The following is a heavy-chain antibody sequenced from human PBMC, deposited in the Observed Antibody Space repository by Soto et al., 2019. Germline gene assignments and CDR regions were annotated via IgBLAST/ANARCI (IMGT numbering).Heavy chain of an antibody. J-gene: IGHJ4*02. D-gene: IGHD5-18*01. CDR3: ARGRGDTAMAWYY. CDR2: ISYSGST. Sequence: SETLSLTCTVSGGSISSYYWSWIRQSPGKGLEWIGYISYSGSTKYNPSHKSRVTISIDTSKNQFFLKLSSVTAADSAVYYCARGRGDTAMAWYYWGQGTLVTVS. V-gene: IGHV4-59*01. CDR1: GGSISSYY.